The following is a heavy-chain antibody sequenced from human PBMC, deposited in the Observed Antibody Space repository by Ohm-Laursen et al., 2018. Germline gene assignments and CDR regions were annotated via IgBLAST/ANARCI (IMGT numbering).Heavy chain of an antibody. J-gene: IGHJ4*02. V-gene: IGHV3-9*01. CDR3: TKGSYISSFEGVH. Sequence: SLRLSCAASGFTFDDYAMHWVRQAPGKGLEWVSGISWNSGSIGYADSVKGRFTISRDNSKNTLYLQMNSLRPEDTALYYCTKGSYISSFEGVHWGQGTLVTVSS. CDR2: ISWNSGSI. D-gene: IGHD3-3*02. CDR1: GFTFDDYA.